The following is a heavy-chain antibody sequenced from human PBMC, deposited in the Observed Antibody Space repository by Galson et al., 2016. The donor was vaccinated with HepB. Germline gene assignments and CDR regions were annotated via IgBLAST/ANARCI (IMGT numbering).Heavy chain of an antibody. Sequence: SLRLSCAASGFLFSNYSMNWVRQAPGKGLEWVSSITSTGSYIYYEDSVKGRFTISRDNAKNSLFLQMSSLRAEDTALYYCARDRGKYDHDAFYFWGQGTMATVSS. CDR2: ITSTGSYI. D-gene: IGHD3-3*01. J-gene: IGHJ3*01. CDR3: ARDRGKYDHDAFYF. V-gene: IGHV3-21*01. CDR1: GFLFSNYS.